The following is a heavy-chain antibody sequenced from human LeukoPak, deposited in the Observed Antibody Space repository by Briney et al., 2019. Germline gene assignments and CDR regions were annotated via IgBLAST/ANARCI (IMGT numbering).Heavy chain of an antibody. D-gene: IGHD6-13*01. CDR3: AKARIAAADYFDY. CDR1: GFTFSSDA. CDR2: ISGSGGST. V-gene: IGHV3-23*01. J-gene: IGHJ4*02. Sequence: GGSLRLSCAASGFTFSSDAMSWGRQAPGEGLEWGSAISGSGGSTYYAHSVKGGFTISRDNFKNTRYLQMNSLRAEDTAVYYCAKARIAAADYFDYWGQGTLATVSS.